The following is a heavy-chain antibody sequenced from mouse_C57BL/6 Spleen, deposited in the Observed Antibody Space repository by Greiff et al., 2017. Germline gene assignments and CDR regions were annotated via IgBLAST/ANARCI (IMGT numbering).Heavy chain of an antibody. CDR2: INPSNGGT. D-gene: IGHD2-4*01. J-gene: IGHJ2*01. CDR3: ARGIYYDYDERGY. Sequence: QVQLQQPGAELVKPGASVKLSCKASGYTFTSYWMHWVKQRPGQGLEWIGNINPSNGGTNYNEKFKSKATLTVDKSSSTAYMQLSSLTSEDSAVYYCARGIYYDYDERGYWGQGTTLTVSS. V-gene: IGHV1-53*01. CDR1: GYTFTSYW.